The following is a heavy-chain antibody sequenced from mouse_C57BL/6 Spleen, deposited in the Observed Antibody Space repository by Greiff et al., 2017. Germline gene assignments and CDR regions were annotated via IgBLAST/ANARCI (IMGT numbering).Heavy chain of an antibody. CDR2: ISSGSSPI. CDR3: ARPGNYVGDYAMDY. D-gene: IGHD2-1*01. J-gene: IGHJ4*01. V-gene: IGHV5-17*01. CDR1: GFTFSDYG. Sequence: EVQRVESGGGLVKPGGSLKLSCAASGFTFSDYGMHWVRQAPEKGLEWVAYISSGSSPIYYADTVKGRFTISRDNAENTLCLQMTSLRSEDTALYYGARPGNYVGDYAMDYWGQGTSVTVSS.